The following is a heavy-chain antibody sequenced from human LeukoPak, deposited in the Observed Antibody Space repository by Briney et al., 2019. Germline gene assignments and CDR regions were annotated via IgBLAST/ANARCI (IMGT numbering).Heavy chain of an antibody. V-gene: IGHV4-39*01. CDR1: GGSISSSSYY. J-gene: IGHJ4*02. D-gene: IGHD2-2*01. Sequence: SETLSLTCTVSGGSISSSSYYWGWIRQPPGKGLEWIGSINYSGNTYYNPSLKSRVTISVDTSRNQFSLKLSSVTAADTALYYCARTDTVVLPSTMFDYWGQGTLVTVSS. CDR3: ARTDTVVLPSTMFDY. CDR2: INYSGNT.